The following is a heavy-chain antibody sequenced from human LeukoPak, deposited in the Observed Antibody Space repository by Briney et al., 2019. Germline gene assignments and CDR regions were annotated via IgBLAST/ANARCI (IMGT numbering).Heavy chain of an antibody. CDR1: GFTFSSYS. D-gene: IGHD2-15*01. CDR3: ASCSCSGQLMGYCPPADY. CDR2: ISSSSSYI. J-gene: IGHJ4*02. V-gene: IGHV3-21*01. Sequence: GGSLRLSCAASGFTFSSYSMKWVRQAPGKGLEWVSFISSSSSYIYYADSVKGRFTISRDNAKNSLYLQMNSLRAEETAVYYCASCSCSGQLMGYCPPADYWGQGTLVTVSS.